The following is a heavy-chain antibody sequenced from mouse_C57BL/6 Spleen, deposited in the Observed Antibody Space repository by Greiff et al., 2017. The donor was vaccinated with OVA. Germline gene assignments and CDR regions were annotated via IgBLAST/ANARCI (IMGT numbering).Heavy chain of an antibody. CDR3: VRGSSITTVLDGAMDY. CDR1: GFTFNTYA. D-gene: IGHD1-1*01. Sequence: EVQGVESGGGLVQPKGSLKLSCAASGFTFNTYAMHWVRQAPGKGLEWVARIRSKSSNYATYYADSVKDRFTISRDDSQSMLYLQMNNLKTEDTAMYYCVRGSSITTVLDGAMDYWGQGTSVTVSS. V-gene: IGHV10-3*01. CDR2: IRSKSSNYAT. J-gene: IGHJ4*01.